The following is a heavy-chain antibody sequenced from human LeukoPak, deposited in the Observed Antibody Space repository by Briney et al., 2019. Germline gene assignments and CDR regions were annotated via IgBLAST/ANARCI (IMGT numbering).Heavy chain of an antibody. D-gene: IGHD1-1*01. V-gene: IGHV4-59*01. J-gene: IGHJ4*02. CDR2: ISYSGNT. CDR3: ARWNEGFDN. CDR1: GGSISPFF. Sequence: PSQTLSLTCTVSGGSISPFFWSWIRQPPGKGLEWIGSISYSGNTNYNPSLKSRVTIPVDTSKNQFSLNLSSVTAADTAVYYCARWNEGFDNWGQGTLVTVSS.